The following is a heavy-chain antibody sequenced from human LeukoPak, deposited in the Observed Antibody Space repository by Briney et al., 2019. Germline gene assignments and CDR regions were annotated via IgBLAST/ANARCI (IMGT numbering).Heavy chain of an antibody. J-gene: IGHJ1*01. CDR1: GGFNTHYY. D-gene: IGHD5-18*01. CDR3: ARDPGYSYGSQYFQH. CDR2: FYHSAST. V-gene: IGHV4-59*01. Sequence: SETLSLTCSVSGGFNTHYYWSWIRQPPGKGLEWIGYFYHSASTNYNPSLKSRVTISVDTSKNHFSLKLSSVTAADTAVYYCARDPGYSYGSQYFQHWGQGTLVTVSS.